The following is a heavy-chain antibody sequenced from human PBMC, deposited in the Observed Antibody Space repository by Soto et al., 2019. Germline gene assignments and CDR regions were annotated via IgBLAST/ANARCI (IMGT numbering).Heavy chain of an antibody. J-gene: IGHJ4*02. CDR2: IYYSGST. V-gene: IGHV4-59*08. D-gene: IGHD5-12*01. Sequence: PSETLSLTCTVSGGSISSYYWSWIRQPPGKGLEWIGYIYYSGSTNYNPSLKSRVTISVDTSKNQFSLKLSSVTAADTAVYYCARYHYRGYDYWGQGTLVTVSS. CDR1: GGSISSYY. CDR3: ARYHYRGYDY.